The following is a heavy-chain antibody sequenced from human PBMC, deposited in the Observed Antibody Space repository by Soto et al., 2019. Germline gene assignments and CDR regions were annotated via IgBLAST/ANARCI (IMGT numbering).Heavy chain of an antibody. D-gene: IGHD5-12*01. Sequence: SETLSLTCTVSGGSISSGDYYWSWIRQPPGKGLEWIGYIYYSGSTYYNPSLKSRVTISVDTSKNQFSLKLSSVTAADTAVYYCARDSGYDFFAFDIWGQGTMVTVSS. CDR3: ARDSGYDFFAFDI. CDR1: GGSISSGDYY. J-gene: IGHJ3*02. CDR2: IYYSGST. V-gene: IGHV4-30-4*01.